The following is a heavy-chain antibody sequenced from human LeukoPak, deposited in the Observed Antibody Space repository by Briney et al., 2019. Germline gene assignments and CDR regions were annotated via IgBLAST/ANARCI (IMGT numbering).Heavy chain of an antibody. V-gene: IGHV3-30*02. CDR3: AKDLGTVTTVTTYFDY. CDR1: GFTFSSYG. D-gene: IGHD4-17*01. CDR2: IRYDGSNK. Sequence: GGSLRLSCAASGFTFSSYGMHWVRQAPGKGREGVAFIRYDGSNKYYADSVKGRFTISRDDSKNTLYLQMNSLRAEDTAVYYCAKDLGTVTTVTTYFDYWGQGTLVTVSS. J-gene: IGHJ4*02.